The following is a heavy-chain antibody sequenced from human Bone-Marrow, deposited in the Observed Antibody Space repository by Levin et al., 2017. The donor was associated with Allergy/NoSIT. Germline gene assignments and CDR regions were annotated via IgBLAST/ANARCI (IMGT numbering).Heavy chain of an antibody. Sequence: GGSLRLSCAASGFTFSSYEMNWVRQAPGKGLEWVSYISSSGSTIYYADSVKGRFTISRDNAKNSLYLQMNSLRAEDTAVYYCAREPYYYDSWGERWYYFDYWGQGTLVTVSS. J-gene: IGHJ4*02. D-gene: IGHD3-22*01. V-gene: IGHV3-48*03. CDR1: GFTFSSYE. CDR3: AREPYYYDSWGERWYYFDY. CDR2: ISSSGSTI.